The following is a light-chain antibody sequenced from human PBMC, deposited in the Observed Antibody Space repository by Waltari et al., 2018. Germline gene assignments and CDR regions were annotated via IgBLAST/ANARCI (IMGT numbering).Light chain of an antibody. CDR3: NSYATSSARV. CDR1: SSDVGAFNY. Sequence: QSALTQPTSVSGSPGQSITISCTGTSSDVGAFNYVSWYHQHPGKAPKLRIYEVSNRPSGVSNRSSGSKSGNTASLTISGLQAEDEADYYCNSYATSSARVFGGGTKLTVL. J-gene: IGLJ3*02. V-gene: IGLV2-14*01. CDR2: EVS.